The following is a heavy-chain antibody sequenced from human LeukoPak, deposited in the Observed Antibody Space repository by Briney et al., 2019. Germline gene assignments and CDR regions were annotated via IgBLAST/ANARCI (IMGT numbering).Heavy chain of an antibody. V-gene: IGHV1-69*13. Sequence: ASVKVSCKASGGTFSSYAISWVRQAPGQGLEWMGGIIPIFGTANYAQKFQGRVTITADESTSTAYMELSSLRSEDTAVYYCARGHSSSSGYYYYYMDVWGKGTTVTVSS. CDR3: ARGHSSSSGYYYYYMDV. CDR2: IIPIFGTA. CDR1: GGTFSSYA. J-gene: IGHJ6*03. D-gene: IGHD6-13*01.